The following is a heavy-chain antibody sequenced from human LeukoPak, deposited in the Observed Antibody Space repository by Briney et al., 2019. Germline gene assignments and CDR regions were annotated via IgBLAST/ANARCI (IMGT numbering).Heavy chain of an antibody. CDR2: IYHSGST. CDR1: GGSISSSDW. V-gene: IGHV4-4*02. J-gene: IGHJ5*02. D-gene: IGHD2-2*01. CDR3: ARVGCSSTSCESSFDP. Sequence: GTLSLTCAVSGGSISSSDWWSWVRQPPGKGLEWIGEIYHSGSTNYNPSLKSRVTISVDKSKKQFSLKLTSVTAADTAVYYCARVGCSSTSCESSFDPWGQGTLVTVSS.